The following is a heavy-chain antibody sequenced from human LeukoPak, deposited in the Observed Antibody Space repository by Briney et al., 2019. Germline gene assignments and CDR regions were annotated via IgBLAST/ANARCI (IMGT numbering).Heavy chain of an antibody. V-gene: IGHV3-30*02. CDR1: GLIFSNYG. CDR3: AKAYGSRLLKGDHQNMDV. Sequence: GGSLRLSCVAPGLIFSNYGMHWVRQAPGKGLDWVSFIRYDGNEKQYADSMRGRVTISRDNSKGTLFLQMTSLRPEDTAVYYCAKAYGSRLLKGDHQNMDVCGKGTTVIVSS. J-gene: IGHJ6*04. D-gene: IGHD2-21*02. CDR2: IRYDGNEK.